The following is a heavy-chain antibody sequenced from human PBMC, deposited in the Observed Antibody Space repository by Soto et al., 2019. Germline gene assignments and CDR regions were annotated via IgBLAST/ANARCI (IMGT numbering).Heavy chain of an antibody. J-gene: IGHJ6*02. CDR1: GGTFSSYA. CDR3: ARVGDSSGDYYYYYVMDV. D-gene: IGHD3-22*01. V-gene: IGHV1-69*13. CDR2: IIPIFGTA. Sequence: GASVKVFCKASGGTFSSYAISWVRQAPGQGLEWMGGIIPIFGTANYAQKFQGRVTITADESTSTAYMELSSLRSEDTAVYYCARVGDSSGDYYYYYVMDVSGQDTTVT.